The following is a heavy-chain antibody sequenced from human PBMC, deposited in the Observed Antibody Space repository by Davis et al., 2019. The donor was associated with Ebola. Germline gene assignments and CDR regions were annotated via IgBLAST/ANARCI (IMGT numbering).Heavy chain of an antibody. CDR3: ARGKIRIAARLVGYYYYYGMDV. J-gene: IGHJ6*02. V-gene: IGHV1-8*01. D-gene: IGHD6-6*01. CDR2: MNPNSGNT. Sequence: AASVKVSCKASGYTFTSYDINWVRQAPGQGLEWMGWMNPNSGNTGYAQKFQGRVTMTRNTSISTAYMELSSLRSEDTAVYYCARGKIRIAARLVGYYYYYGMDVWGQGTTVTVSS. CDR1: GYTFTSYD.